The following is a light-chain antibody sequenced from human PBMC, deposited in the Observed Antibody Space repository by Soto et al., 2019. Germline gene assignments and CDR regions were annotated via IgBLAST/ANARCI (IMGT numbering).Light chain of an antibody. V-gene: IGKV3-11*01. J-gene: IGKJ5*01. Sequence: EIVMTQSPSTLSVSPGERATLSWSASQSVSSDLAWYHQKPGQAPRLLIYGASNRATGIPARFSGSGCGTDFALTISSLEPEDFAVYYCQQRQYWPPITFGQGTRLEIK. CDR2: GAS. CDR3: QQRQYWPPIT. CDR1: QSVSSD.